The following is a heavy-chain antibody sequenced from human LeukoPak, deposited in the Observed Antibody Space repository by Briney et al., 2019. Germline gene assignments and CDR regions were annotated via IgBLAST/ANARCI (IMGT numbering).Heavy chain of an antibody. CDR3: ARGGLGYYFDY. J-gene: IGHJ4*02. Sequence: PGGSLRLSCAASGFTFSSYAMSWVSQAPGKGLEWVSAISGSGGSTYYADSVKGRFTISRDNAKNSLYLQMNSLRAEDTAVYYCARGGLGYYFDYWGQGTLVTVSS. CDR1: GFTFSSYA. V-gene: IGHV3-23*01. CDR2: ISGSGGST. D-gene: IGHD3-16*01.